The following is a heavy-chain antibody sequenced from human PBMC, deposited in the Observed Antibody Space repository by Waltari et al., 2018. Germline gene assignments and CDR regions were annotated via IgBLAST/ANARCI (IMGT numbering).Heavy chain of an antibody. CDR3: AKGGVYCSSTSWCYFDY. Sequence: QVQLVQSGAEVKKPGASVKVSCKASGYTFTSYGISWVRQAPGQGLEWMGWISAYNGNTNYAQKLQGRFTISRDNAKNSLYLQMNSLRAEDTALYYCAKGGVYCSSTSWCYFDYWGQGTLVTVSS. D-gene: IGHD2-2*01. CDR1: GYTFTSYG. CDR2: ISAYNGNT. J-gene: IGHJ4*02. V-gene: IGHV1-18*01.